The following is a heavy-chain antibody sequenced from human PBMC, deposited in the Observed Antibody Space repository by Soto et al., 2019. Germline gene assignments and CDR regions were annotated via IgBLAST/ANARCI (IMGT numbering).Heavy chain of an antibody. CDR2: IYHSGNT. CDR1: DGSISDSNW. Sequence: PSETLSLTCAVFDGSISDSNWWSWVRQPPGKGLEWIGEIYHSGNTNYDPSLRSRVTISVDKSKNQFSLKMTSMTAADTAVYFCVRLKRTPNDAFDIWGQGTSVTVSS. V-gene: IGHV4-4*02. J-gene: IGHJ3*02. CDR3: VRLKRTPNDAFDI.